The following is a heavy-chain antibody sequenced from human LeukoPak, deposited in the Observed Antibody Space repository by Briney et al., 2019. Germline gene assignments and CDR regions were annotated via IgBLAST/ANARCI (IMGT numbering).Heavy chain of an antibody. CDR1: GGPISSGGYS. CDR3: ARLENYYYYGMDA. V-gene: IGHV4-30-2*01. Sequence: SETLSLTCAVSGGPISSGGYSWSWIRQPPGKGLEWIGYIYHSGSTYYNPSLKSRVTISVDTSKNQFSLKLSSVTAADTAFYYCARLENYYYYGMDAWGQGTTVTVSS. J-gene: IGHJ6*02. CDR2: IYHSGST.